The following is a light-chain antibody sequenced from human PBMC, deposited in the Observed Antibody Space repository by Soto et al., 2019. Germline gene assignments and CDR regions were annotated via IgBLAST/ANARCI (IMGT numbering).Light chain of an antibody. CDR1: QTISSW. V-gene: IGKV1-5*03. J-gene: IGKJ1*01. Sequence: DIQMTQSPSTLSGSAGDRVTITCRASQTISSWLAWYQQRPGQAPKLLINKASSLESGVPSRFSGSGSGTEFTLTISSLQPDDFATYYCQHFNSYPWTFGQGTKVDIK. CDR2: KAS. CDR3: QHFNSYPWT.